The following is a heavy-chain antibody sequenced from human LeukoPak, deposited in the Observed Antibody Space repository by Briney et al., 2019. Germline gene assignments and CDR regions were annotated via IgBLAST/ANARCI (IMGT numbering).Heavy chain of an antibody. CDR3: ARDKIVGATNFDY. V-gene: IGHV3-30*03. D-gene: IGHD1-26*01. CDR2: ISYEGSNK. CDR1: GFTFSSYG. Sequence: PGGSLRLSCAASGFTFSSYGMHWVRQAPGKGLEWVAVISYEGSNKYYADSVKGRFTISRDNSKNTLFLQMNSLRAEDTAVYYCARDKIVGATNFDYWGQGTLVTVSS. J-gene: IGHJ4*02.